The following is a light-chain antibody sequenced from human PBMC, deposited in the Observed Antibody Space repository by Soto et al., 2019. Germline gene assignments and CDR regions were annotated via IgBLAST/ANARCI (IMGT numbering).Light chain of an antibody. J-gene: IGKJ1*01. V-gene: IGKV3-15*01. CDR1: QSVSSN. Sequence: EIVMTQSPATLSVSPGERATHSCRASQSVSSNLAWYQQNPGQAPRLLLYGASTRATGIPARFSGSGSGTEFTLTISSLQSEDFAIYYCQHYNNWPPWTFGQGTKVEIK. CDR2: GAS. CDR3: QHYNNWPPWT.